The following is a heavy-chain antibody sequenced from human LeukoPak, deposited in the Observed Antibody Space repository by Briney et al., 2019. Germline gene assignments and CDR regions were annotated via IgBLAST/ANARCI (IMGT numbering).Heavy chain of an antibody. CDR3: ARFTYYDILTGLGRYFDY. J-gene: IGHJ4*02. V-gene: IGHV4-59*01. CDR2: IYYSGST. CDR1: GGSISSYY. D-gene: IGHD3-9*01. Sequence: SETLSLTCTVSGGSISSYYWSWIRQPPGKGLEWIGYIYYSGSTNYNPSLKSRATISVDTSKNQFSLKLSSVTAADTAVYYCARFTYYDILTGLGRYFDYWGQGTLITVSS.